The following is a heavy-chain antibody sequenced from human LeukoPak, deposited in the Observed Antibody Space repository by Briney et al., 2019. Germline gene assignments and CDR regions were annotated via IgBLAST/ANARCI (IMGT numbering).Heavy chain of an antibody. Sequence: SETLSLTCTVSGGSISSGGYSWSWIRQHPGKGLEWIGYIYYSGSTYYNPSLKSRVTISVDTSKNQFSLKLSSVTAADTAVYYCARAPGYYYVPRTYFDYWGQGTLVTVSS. CDR2: IYYSGST. V-gene: IGHV4-31*03. CDR3: ARAPGYYYVPRTYFDY. J-gene: IGHJ4*02. D-gene: IGHD3-10*02. CDR1: GGSISSGGYS.